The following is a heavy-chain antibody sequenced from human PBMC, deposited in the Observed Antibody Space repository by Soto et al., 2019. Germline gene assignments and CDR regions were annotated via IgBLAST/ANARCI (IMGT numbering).Heavy chain of an antibody. CDR3: ARHGPRVYYGDSDYYYCGMDV. D-gene: IGHD3-22*01. CDR2: VYPCDSDT. Sequence: ESLTITCAGSGDSFTIYCIGWERQMPGQGMECVGLVYPCDSDTRYRPYFQGEVSISADNPISTAYLQSLRLKASDAAIYYCARHGPRVYYGDSDYYYCGMDVWGQGTPVTVSS. J-gene: IGHJ6*02. CDR1: GDSFTIYC. V-gene: IGHV5-51*01.